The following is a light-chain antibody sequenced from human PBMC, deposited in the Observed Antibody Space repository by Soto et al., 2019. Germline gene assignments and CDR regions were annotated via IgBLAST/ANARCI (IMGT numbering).Light chain of an antibody. CDR1: QSVSSY. CDR3: QQRSNWPGT. V-gene: IGKV3-11*01. Sequence: DIVLTQSPATLSLSPGERATLSCRASQSVSSYLAWYQQKPGQAPTLLIYDASNRATGIPARFSGSGSGTDFTLTISSLEPEDVAVYYCQQRSNWPGTFGQGTKVDI. J-gene: IGKJ1*01. CDR2: DAS.